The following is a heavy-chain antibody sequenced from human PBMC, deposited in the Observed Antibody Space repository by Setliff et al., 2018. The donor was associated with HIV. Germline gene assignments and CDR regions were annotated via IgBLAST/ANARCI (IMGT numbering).Heavy chain of an antibody. V-gene: IGHV3-30*18. CDR3: AKDVYYDSSGYPIDV. CDR1: GFRFSSYG. J-gene: IGHJ6*04. CDR2: ISYDGSYK. D-gene: IGHD3-22*01. Sequence: GGSLRLSCAASGFRFSSYGMHWVRQAPGKGLEWVAVISYDGSYKYYVDSVKGRFTISRDTSKNTPYLQMNSLRAEDTAVYYCAKDVYYDSSGYPIDVWGKGTTVTSPQ.